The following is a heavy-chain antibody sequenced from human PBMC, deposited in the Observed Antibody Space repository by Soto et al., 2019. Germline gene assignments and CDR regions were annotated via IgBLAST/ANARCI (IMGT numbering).Heavy chain of an antibody. CDR3: ARSVHYFDS. CDR1: GVSINSLTW. Sequence: QVDLQESGPGLVKPSGTLSLTCAVSGVSINSLTWWSWVRQSPGKGLEWIGQIYHNGSPKYNPSLKSRVTISLDKSKNQFSLNLESVTAADTAIYFCARSVHYFDSWGQGALVTVSS. CDR2: IYHNGSP. D-gene: IGHD3-10*02. V-gene: IGHV4-4*02. J-gene: IGHJ4*02.